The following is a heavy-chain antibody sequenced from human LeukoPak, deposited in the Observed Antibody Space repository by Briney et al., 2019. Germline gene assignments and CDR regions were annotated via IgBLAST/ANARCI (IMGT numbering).Heavy chain of an antibody. CDR1: GYTFTRYY. CDR2: INPNSGGT. D-gene: IGHD2-15*01. V-gene: IGHV1-2*02. Sequence: ASVKVSCTPSGYTFTRYYMHWVRQAPGQGLEWMGWINPNSGGTNYAQKCQGRVTMTRDTSISTAYMELSRLRSDDTAVYYCARGRCSGGSCPDYWGQGTLVTVSS. CDR3: ARGRCSGGSCPDY. J-gene: IGHJ4*02.